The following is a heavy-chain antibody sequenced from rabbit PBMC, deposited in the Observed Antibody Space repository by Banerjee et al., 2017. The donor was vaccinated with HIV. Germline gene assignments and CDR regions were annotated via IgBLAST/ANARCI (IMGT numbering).Heavy chain of an antibody. CDR1: GFDFSSYS. CDR2: ITYGGSA. J-gene: IGHJ4*01. D-gene: IGHD6-1*01. V-gene: IGHV1S39*01. CDR3: ARSYSGGNDYTNF. Sequence: QEQLKETGGGLVQPGGSLTLSCKASGFDFSSYSMGWVRQAPGKGLEWIGYITYGGSAYYANWVNGRFTISKTSSTTVTLQMTSLTAADTATYFCARSYSGGNDYTNFWGPGTLVTVS.